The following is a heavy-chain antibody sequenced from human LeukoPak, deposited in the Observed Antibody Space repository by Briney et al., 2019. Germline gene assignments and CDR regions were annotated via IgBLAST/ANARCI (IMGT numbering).Heavy chain of an antibody. D-gene: IGHD3-22*01. CDR1: GYTFTSYD. CDR3: ARVITMIVVASSSYYYYYYMDV. Sequence: ASVKVSCKASGYTFTSYDINWVRQATGQGLEWMGWISAYNGNTNYAQKLQGRVTMTTDTSTSTACMELRSLRSDDTAVYYCARVITMIVVASSSYYYYYYMDVWGKGTTVTVSS. J-gene: IGHJ6*03. CDR2: ISAYNGNT. V-gene: IGHV1-18*01.